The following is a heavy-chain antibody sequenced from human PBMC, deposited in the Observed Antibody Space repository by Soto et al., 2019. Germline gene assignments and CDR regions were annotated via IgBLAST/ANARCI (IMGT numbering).Heavy chain of an antibody. CDR3: ARADEACGDKYYYYYYGMDV. D-gene: IGHD4-17*01. CDR1: GYTFTGYY. J-gene: IGHJ6*02. CDR2: INPNSGGT. Sequence: ASVKVSCKASGYTFTGYYMHWVRQAPGQGLEWMGWINPNSGGTNYAQKFQGWVTMTRDTSISTAYMELSRLRSDDTAVYYCARADEACGDKYYYYYYGMDVWGQGTTVTVSS. V-gene: IGHV1-2*04.